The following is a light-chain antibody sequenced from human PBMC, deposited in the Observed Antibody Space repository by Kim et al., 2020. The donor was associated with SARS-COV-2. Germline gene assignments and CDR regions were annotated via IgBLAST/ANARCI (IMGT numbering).Light chain of an antibody. J-gene: IGKJ2*01. CDR3: QQRSNWPGYT. Sequence: EIVLTQSPVTLSLSPGERATLSCRASQSVSTSLAWYQQKPGQAPRLLMHDASNRATGIPARFSGSGSGTDFTLTISSLEPEDFAVYYCQQRSNWPGYTFGQGTKLEI. V-gene: IGKV3-11*01. CDR1: QSVSTS. CDR2: DAS.